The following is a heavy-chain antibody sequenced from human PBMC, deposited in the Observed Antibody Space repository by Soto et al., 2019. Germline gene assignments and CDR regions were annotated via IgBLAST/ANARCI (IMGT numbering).Heavy chain of an antibody. Sequence: GGSLRLSCEASGFAFSGFDMHWVRQPTGKGLEWVSSIGTAGDTYYAVSVKGRFTISRDNAKNSLSLQMNSLRAGDMAVYFCAKSQEIGTHFFDSWGQGTQVTVSS. V-gene: IGHV3-13*01. CDR3: AKSQEIGTHFFDS. CDR2: IGTAGDT. J-gene: IGHJ4*02. CDR1: GFAFSGFD. D-gene: IGHD6-13*01.